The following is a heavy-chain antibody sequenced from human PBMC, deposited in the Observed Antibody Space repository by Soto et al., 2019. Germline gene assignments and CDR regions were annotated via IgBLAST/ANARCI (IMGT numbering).Heavy chain of an antibody. V-gene: IGHV3-21*01. D-gene: IGHD4-17*01. CDR1: GFTFSSYS. Sequence: PGGSLRLSCAASGFTFSSYSMNWVRQAPGKGLEWVSSISSSSSYIYYADSVKGRFTISRDNAKNSLYLQMNSLRAEETAVYYRARVYGDYYDYYYYYYMDVWGKGTTFTVSS. J-gene: IGHJ6*03. CDR3: ARVYGDYYDYYYYYYMDV. CDR2: ISSSSSYI.